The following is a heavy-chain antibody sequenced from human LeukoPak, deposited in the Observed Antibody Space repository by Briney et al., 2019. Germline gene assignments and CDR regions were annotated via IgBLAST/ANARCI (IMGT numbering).Heavy chain of an antibody. Sequence: SETLSLTCSFSGGSLSGYYWSWLRQPPGKGLEWIAYRESNGYTESYPSLMSRVKISLDTSKNQLSLKLASVTAADTAVYYCARGGDIVATKRGFDYWGQGTLVTVSS. CDR1: GGSLSGYY. CDR2: RESNGYT. CDR3: ARGGDIVATKRGFDY. J-gene: IGHJ4*02. V-gene: IGHV4-59*01. D-gene: IGHD5-12*01.